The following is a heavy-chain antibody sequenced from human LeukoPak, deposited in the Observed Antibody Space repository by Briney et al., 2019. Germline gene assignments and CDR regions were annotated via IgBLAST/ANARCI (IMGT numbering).Heavy chain of an antibody. CDR1: GFTFDDYA. CDR3: AKDGNHKWYFDL. V-gene: IGHV3-9*01. Sequence: PGGSLRLSCAASGFTFDDYAMHWVRQAPGKGLEWVSGISWNSGSIGYADSVKGRLTISRDNAKNSLYLQMISLRAEDTALYYCAKDGNHKWYFDLWGRGSLVTVSS. CDR2: ISWNSGSI. J-gene: IGHJ2*01.